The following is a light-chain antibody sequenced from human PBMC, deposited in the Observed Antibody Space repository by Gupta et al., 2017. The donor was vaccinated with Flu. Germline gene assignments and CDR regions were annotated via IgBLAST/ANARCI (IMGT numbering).Light chain of an antibody. CDR1: ALSKQY. J-gene: IGLJ2*01. CDR3: QSADSTGESRG. CDR2: QDT. V-gene: IGLV3-25*02. Sequence: YHLTQTPAISVSPGQTAALTCSGSALSKQYVYWYRQRPGQAPVLLIYQDTERASGIPDRISGSSAGTRGTLTIRGGQTEEEDAYYCQSADSTGESRGFSGGP.